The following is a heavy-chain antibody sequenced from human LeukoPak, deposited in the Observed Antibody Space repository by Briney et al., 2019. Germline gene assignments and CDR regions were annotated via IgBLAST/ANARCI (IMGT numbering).Heavy chain of an antibody. CDR3: ARGEYYESSGYYHYDY. D-gene: IGHD3-22*01. CDR2: ISSSSSYI. J-gene: IGHJ4*02. CDR1: GFTFSSYS. V-gene: IGHV3-21*04. Sequence: NPGGSLRLSCAASGFTFSSYSMNWVRQAPGKGLEWVSSISSSSSYIYYADSVKGRFTISRDNAKNSLYLQMNSLRAEDTAVYYCARGEYYESSGYYHYDYWGQGTLVTVSS.